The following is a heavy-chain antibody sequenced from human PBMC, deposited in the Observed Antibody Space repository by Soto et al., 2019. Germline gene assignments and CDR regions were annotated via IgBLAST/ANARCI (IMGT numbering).Heavy chain of an antibody. V-gene: IGHV4-31*03. CDR2: IYFSGTT. CDR3: ARRDRSGFSYWLDT. J-gene: IGHJ5*02. Sequence: QVQLQESGPGLVKPSQTLSLTCTVSGGSISSGDYYWSWIRQHPGKGLEWIGTIYFSGTTYYIQSIKSRVTISVDTSKNQFSLKLSSVTAADTAVYYCARRDRSGFSYWLDTWGQGTLVTVSS. D-gene: IGHD3-22*01. CDR1: GGSISSGDYY.